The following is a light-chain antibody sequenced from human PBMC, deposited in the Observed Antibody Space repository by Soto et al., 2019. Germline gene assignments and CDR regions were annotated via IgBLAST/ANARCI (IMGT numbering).Light chain of an antibody. J-gene: IGKJ4*01. V-gene: IGKV3-15*01. CDR1: QGIGDT. Sequence: EVVMRQSPATLSVSPGXGATLSCRASQGIGDTLAWYQHKPGQTPRLLIYDTSTRATGVPTRFNGSRSGAEFTLTINSLQSEDFAVYYCQPYNNWPLTFGGGTKVEIK. CDR2: DTS. CDR3: QPYNNWPLT.